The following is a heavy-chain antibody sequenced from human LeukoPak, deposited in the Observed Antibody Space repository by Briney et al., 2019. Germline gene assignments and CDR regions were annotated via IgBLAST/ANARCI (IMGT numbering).Heavy chain of an antibody. J-gene: IGHJ6*03. D-gene: IGHD2-2*01. Sequence: PSETLSLTCTVSGGSISSYYWSWIRQPAGKGLEWIGRIYTSGSTNYNPSLKSRVTMSVDTSKNQFPLKLSSVTAADTAVYYCARVMAWSTSNYYYYMDVWGKGTTVTVSS. CDR3: ARVMAWSTSNYYYYMDV. CDR2: IYTSGST. V-gene: IGHV4-4*07. CDR1: GGSISSYY.